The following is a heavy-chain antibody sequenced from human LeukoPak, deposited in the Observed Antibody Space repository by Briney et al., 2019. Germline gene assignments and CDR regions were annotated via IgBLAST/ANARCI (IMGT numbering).Heavy chain of an antibody. J-gene: IGHJ4*02. CDR3: ARADQHFYDS. CDR2: IYHSGST. V-gene: IGHV4-4*02. Sequence: SETLSLTCAVSGGSISSSNWWSWVRQPPGKGLEWIGEIYHSGSTYYNPSLKSRVTISVDTSKNQFSLKLSSVTAADTAVYYCARADQHFYDSWGQGTLVTVSS. CDR1: GGSISSSNW. D-gene: IGHD3-3*01.